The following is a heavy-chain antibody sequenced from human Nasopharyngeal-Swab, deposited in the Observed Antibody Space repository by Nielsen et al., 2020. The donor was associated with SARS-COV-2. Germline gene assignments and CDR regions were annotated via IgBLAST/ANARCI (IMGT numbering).Heavy chain of an antibody. CDR3: VRNES. Sequence: GESLKISCGGSGFTFSDYWMSWVRQSPEKGLEWVANIKQDGTLKSYVDSVKGRFIISRDNDKNSLDLQMNSLRVEDTAVYYCVRNESWGQGPLVTVS. J-gene: IGHJ4*02. CDR2: IKQDGTLK. V-gene: IGHV3-7*03. CDR1: GFTFSDYW.